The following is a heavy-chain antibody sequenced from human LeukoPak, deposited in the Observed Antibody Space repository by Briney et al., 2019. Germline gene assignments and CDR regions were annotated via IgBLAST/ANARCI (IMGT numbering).Heavy chain of an antibody. Sequence: ASVKVSCKASGCSFTSYYMHWVRQAPGQGLEWMGWINPNSGGTNYAQKFQGRVTMTRDTSISTAYMELSRLRSDDTAVYYCAGEYSSSSRGDAFDIWGQGTMVTVSS. CDR2: INPNSGGT. V-gene: IGHV1-2*02. CDR3: AGEYSSSSRGDAFDI. CDR1: GCSFTSYY. J-gene: IGHJ3*02. D-gene: IGHD6-6*01.